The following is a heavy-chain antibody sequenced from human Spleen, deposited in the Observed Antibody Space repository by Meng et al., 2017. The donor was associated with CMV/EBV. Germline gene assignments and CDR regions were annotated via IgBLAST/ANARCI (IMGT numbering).Heavy chain of an antibody. CDR2: ITASGGST. J-gene: IGHJ4*02. V-gene: IGHV3-23*01. Sequence: SEFPFSNYAMSWVRQAPGRGLAWVSAITASGGSTYYADSVKGRFTVSRDNSKNTLYLQMSSLRAEDTALYYCAKAFSASWYREYYDDWGQGTLVTVSS. CDR3: AKAFSASWYREYYDD. CDR1: EFPFSNYA. D-gene: IGHD6-13*01.